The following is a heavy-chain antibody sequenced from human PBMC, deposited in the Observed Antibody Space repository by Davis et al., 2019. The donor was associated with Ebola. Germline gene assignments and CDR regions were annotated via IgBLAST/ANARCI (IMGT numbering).Heavy chain of an antibody. Sequence: GGSLRLSCAASGFTFSSYEMNWVRQAPGKGLEWVSYISSSGSTIYYADSVKGRFTISRDNAKNSLYLQMNSLRAEDTAVYYCARDHQVSYDFWSGYPISPGFDYWGQGTLVTVSS. CDR2: ISSSGSTI. CDR1: GFTFSSYE. V-gene: IGHV3-48*03. D-gene: IGHD3-3*01. J-gene: IGHJ4*02. CDR3: ARDHQVSYDFWSGYPISPGFDY.